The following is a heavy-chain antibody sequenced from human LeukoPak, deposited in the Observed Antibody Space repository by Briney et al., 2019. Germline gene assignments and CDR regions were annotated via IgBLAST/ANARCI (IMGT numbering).Heavy chain of an antibody. J-gene: IGHJ5*02. Sequence: GESLKISCKGSGYSFTSYWIGWVRQMPGKGLEWMGIIYPGESDTRYSPSFQGQVTISADKSISTAYLQWSSLKASDTAMYYCARQGALAVAGTAGNWFDPWGQGTLVTVSS. CDR3: ARQGALAVAGTAGNWFDP. D-gene: IGHD6-19*01. CDR1: GYSFTSYW. CDR2: IYPGESDT. V-gene: IGHV5-51*01.